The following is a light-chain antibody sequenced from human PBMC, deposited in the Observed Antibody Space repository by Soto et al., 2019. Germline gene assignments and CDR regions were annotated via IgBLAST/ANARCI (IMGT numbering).Light chain of an antibody. CDR3: QQYSSFSPYT. Sequence: DIQMTQSPSTLSASVGDRVTITCRASQSISSWLAWYHQKPGKAPKLLIYDASTLESGVPSRFSGSGSGTEFTLTISSLQPDDFASYYCQQYSSFSPYTFGQGTKLEIK. V-gene: IGKV1-5*01. CDR1: QSISSW. J-gene: IGKJ2*01. CDR2: DAS.